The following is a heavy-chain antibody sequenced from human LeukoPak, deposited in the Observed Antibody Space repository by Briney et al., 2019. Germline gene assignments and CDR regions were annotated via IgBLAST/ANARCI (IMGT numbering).Heavy chain of an antibody. CDR3: ARSGLYYPGSGSFDY. D-gene: IGHD3-10*01. CDR2: IYYTGST. V-gene: IGHV4-31*03. J-gene: IGHJ4*02. CDR1: GDSVTSGGYY. Sequence: PSETVSLTCTVSGDSVTSGGYYWNWIRQHPVKGLEWIGYIYYTGSTNYNPSLKSRINISADTSKNQFSLKLKSVTAADTAIYYCARSGLYYPGSGSFDYWGQGALVTVSS.